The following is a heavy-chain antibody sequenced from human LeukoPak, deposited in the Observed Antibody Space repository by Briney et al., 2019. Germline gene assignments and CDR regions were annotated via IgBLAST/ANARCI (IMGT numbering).Heavy chain of an antibody. D-gene: IGHD6-13*01. J-gene: IGHJ4*02. Sequence: RASVKVSCKASGYTFTNYGISWVRQAPGQGLEWIGWISVYSGNTKYAQRLRDRVTMTTDTSTTTAYLELRSLRIDDTAVYYCARGFSGSSWASNFDFWGQGSLVTVSS. CDR1: GYTFTNYG. CDR3: ARGFSGSSWASNFDF. V-gene: IGHV1-18*01. CDR2: ISVYSGNT.